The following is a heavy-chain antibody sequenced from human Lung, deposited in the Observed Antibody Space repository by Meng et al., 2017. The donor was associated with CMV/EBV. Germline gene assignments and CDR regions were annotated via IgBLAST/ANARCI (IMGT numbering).Heavy chain of an antibody. CDR2: ISISSGYK. V-gene: IGHV3-21*01. Sequence: GGSLRLSCAASGFIFSSYSMNWVRQAPGKGLEWVSSISISSGYKNYADSVKGRFTISRDNAKNSLYLQMNSLRAEDTAVYYCARVPYGDYPYWGQGPLVTVSS. CDR3: ARVPYGDYPY. D-gene: IGHD4-17*01. CDR1: GFIFSSYS. J-gene: IGHJ4*02.